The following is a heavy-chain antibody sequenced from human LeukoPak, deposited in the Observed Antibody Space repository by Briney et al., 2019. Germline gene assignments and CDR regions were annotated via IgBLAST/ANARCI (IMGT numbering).Heavy chain of an antibody. Sequence: GGSLRLTCAASGFTFDDYAMHWVRQAPGKGLVWVSGISWNSGSIGYADSVKGRFTISRDNAKNSLYLQMNSLRAEDTALYYCTKDIPAGYSSGPDYWGQGTLVTVSS. V-gene: IGHV3-9*01. J-gene: IGHJ4*02. D-gene: IGHD6-19*01. CDR3: TKDIPAGYSSGPDY. CDR1: GFTFDDYA. CDR2: ISWNSGSI.